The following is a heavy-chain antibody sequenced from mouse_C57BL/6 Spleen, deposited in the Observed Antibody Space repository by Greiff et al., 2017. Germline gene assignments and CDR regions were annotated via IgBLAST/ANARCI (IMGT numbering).Heavy chain of an antibody. D-gene: IGHD1-1*01. V-gene: IGHV1-19*01. CDR3: ARGGYYGSSSYAIDY. CDR2: INPYNGGT. CDR1: GYTFTDYY. Sequence: VQLQQSGPVLVKPGASVKMSCKASGYTFTDYYMNWVKQSNGKSLEWIGVINPYNGGTSYNQKFKGKATLTVDKSSSTAYMELNSLTSEDSAVYYCARGGYYGSSSYAIDYWGQGTSVTVSS. J-gene: IGHJ4*01.